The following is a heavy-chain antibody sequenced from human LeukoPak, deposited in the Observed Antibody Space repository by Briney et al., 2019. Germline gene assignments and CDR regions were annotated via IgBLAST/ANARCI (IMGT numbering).Heavy chain of an antibody. CDR3: AKDDSSGYYPQYYFDY. D-gene: IGHD3-22*01. V-gene: IGHV3-23*01. CDR2: FSGSGGST. Sequence: GGSLRLSCANSGFTFSSYAMSWVRQAPGKGLEWVSAFSGSGGSTYYADSVKGRFTISRDNSKNTLYLQMNSLRAEDTAVYYCAKDDSSGYYPQYYFDYWGQGTLVTVSS. CDR1: GFTFSSYA. J-gene: IGHJ4*02.